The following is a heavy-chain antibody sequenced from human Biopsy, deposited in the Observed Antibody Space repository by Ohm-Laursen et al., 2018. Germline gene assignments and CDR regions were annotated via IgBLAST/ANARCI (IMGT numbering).Heavy chain of an antibody. J-gene: IGHJ4*02. CDR3: ARNTGWYGDLYYFDY. V-gene: IGHV1-46*01. CDR2: INPSGSTT. CDR1: GYSFTSYY. Sequence: GASVKVSCKVSGYSFTSYYMHWVRQAPGQGLEWMGMINPSGSTTSYPQIFQGRVTMTRDTSKSTVYMELSSLRFADTAVYFCARNTGWYGDLYYFDYWGQGTLVTVSS. D-gene: IGHD6-19*01.